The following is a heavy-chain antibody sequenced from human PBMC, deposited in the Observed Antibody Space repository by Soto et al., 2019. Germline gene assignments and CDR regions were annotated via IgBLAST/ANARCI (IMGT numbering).Heavy chain of an antibody. CDR2: MNPDSGHA. D-gene: IGHD2-15*01. J-gene: IGHJ4*02. CDR1: GYTFTNSD. CDR3: ARRPHCSGGICYYGLDN. Sequence: ASVKVSCKASGYTFTNSDINWVRQAPGQGLEWMGWMNPDSGHAAYAQKFQGRVTLTTSTSTSTVYMEMRSLGSEDTAVYYCARRPHCSGGICYYGLDNWGQGTLVTVSS. V-gene: IGHV1-8*01.